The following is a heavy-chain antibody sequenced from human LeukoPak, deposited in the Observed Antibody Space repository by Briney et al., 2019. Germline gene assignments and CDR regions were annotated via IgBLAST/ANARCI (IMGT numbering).Heavy chain of an antibody. CDR1: GFTFSSYS. Sequence: GGSLRLSCAASGFTFSSYSMSWVRQAPGKGLEWVSSISSSSSYIYYADSVKGRFTISRDNSKNTLYLQMNSLRAEDTAVYYCARDSYSSSRNDYWGQGTLVTVSS. CDR3: ARDSYSSSRNDY. D-gene: IGHD6-13*01. J-gene: IGHJ4*02. CDR2: ISSSSSYI. V-gene: IGHV3-21*01.